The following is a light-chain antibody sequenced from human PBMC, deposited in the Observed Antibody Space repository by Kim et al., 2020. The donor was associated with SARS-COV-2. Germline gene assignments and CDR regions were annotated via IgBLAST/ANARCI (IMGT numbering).Light chain of an antibody. CDR3: QQSYSAPPWT. CDR2: AAS. Sequence: SVGDRVTITCRASQSISTYLNWYQQKPGKAPNLLIYAASSLQSGVPSRFSGSGSGTDFTLTISSLQPEDSATYYCQQSYSAPPWTFGQGTKVDIK. V-gene: IGKV1-39*01. CDR1: QSISTY. J-gene: IGKJ1*01.